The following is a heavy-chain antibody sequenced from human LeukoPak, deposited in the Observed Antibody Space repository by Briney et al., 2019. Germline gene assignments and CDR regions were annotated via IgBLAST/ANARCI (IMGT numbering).Heavy chain of an antibody. CDR1: GLTFSSYA. CDR2: ISYDGSNK. Sequence: PGGSLRLSCAASGLTFSSYAMHWVRQAPGKGLEWVAVISYDGSNKYYADSVKGRFTISRDNSKNTLYLQMNSLRAEDTAVYYCARGDYYYDSSGYQDNWGQGTLVTVSS. V-gene: IGHV3-30*04. D-gene: IGHD3-22*01. J-gene: IGHJ4*02. CDR3: ARGDYYYDSSGYQDN.